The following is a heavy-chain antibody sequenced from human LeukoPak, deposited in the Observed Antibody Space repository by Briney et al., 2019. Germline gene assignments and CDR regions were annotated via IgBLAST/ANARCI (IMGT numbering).Heavy chain of an antibody. D-gene: IGHD4-17*01. CDR1: GGSISSGGYY. CDR2: IYYSGST. CDR3: ARVLDGDYSYWYFDL. Sequence: PSQTLSLTCTVSGGSISSGGYYWSWIRQHPGKGLEWIGYIYYSGSTYYNPSLKSRVTISVDTSKNQFSLKLSSVTAADTAVYYCARVLDGDYSYWYFDLWAVAPWSLSPQ. V-gene: IGHV4-31*03. J-gene: IGHJ2*01.